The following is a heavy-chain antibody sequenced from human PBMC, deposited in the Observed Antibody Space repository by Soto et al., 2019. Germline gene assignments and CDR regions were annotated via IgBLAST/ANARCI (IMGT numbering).Heavy chain of an antibody. J-gene: IGHJ5*02. CDR2: ISPYTDDP. CDR1: GNTLTNYG. CDR3: ARVIPGAEAWFHP. V-gene: IGHV1-18*01. D-gene: IGHD2-2*01. Sequence: QGQLVQSGLEVKKPGASVKVSCSASGNTLTNYGVTWVRQAPGQGLEWMGWISPYTDDPNYAQKFQGRVTMTIDTSTSTAYLDLRSLTSDDTAVYYCARVIPGAEAWFHPWGQGTLVNVSS.